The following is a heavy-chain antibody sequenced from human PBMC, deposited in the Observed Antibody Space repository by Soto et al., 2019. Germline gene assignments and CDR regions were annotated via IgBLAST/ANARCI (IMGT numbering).Heavy chain of an antibody. CDR3: ARTPRAQMIVLEAATRFDY. CDR2: ISPYNGDT. CDR1: GYTFSTYG. Sequence: ASVKVSCKASGYTFSTYGFNWVRQAPGQGLEWMGWISPYNGDTNYAQNFQGRVTLTTDTSTSTAYMELRSLTSDDTAVYYCARTPRAQMIVLEAATRFDYWGQGTLVTVSS. V-gene: IGHV1-18*04. J-gene: IGHJ4*02. D-gene: IGHD2-15*01.